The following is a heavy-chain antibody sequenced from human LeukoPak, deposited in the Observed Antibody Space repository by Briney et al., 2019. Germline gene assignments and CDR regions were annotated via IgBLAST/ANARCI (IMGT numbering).Heavy chain of an antibody. Sequence: SVKVSCKASGGTFSSYAISWVRQAPGQGLEWMGGIIPIFGTANYAQKVQGRVTITADESTSTAYMELSSLRSEDTAVYYCARNPQRWLQLPGYFDYWGQGTLVTVSS. V-gene: IGHV1-69*13. CDR1: GGTFSSYA. J-gene: IGHJ4*02. CDR3: ARNPQRWLQLPGYFDY. D-gene: IGHD5-24*01. CDR2: IIPIFGTA.